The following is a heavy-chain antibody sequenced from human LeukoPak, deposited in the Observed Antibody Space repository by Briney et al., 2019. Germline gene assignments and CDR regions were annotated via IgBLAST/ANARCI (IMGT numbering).Heavy chain of an antibody. CDR2: IYYSGST. J-gene: IGHJ6*03. CDR3: ARRTTVTSDYYYYMDV. V-gene: IGHV4-39*01. CDR1: GGSISSSSYY. D-gene: IGHD4-17*01. Sequence: SETLSLTCTVSGGSISSSSYYWGWIRQPPGKGLEWIGSIYYSGSTYYNPSLKSRVTISVDTSKNQFSLKLSSVTAADTAVYYRARRTTVTSDYYYYMDVWGKGTTVTVSS.